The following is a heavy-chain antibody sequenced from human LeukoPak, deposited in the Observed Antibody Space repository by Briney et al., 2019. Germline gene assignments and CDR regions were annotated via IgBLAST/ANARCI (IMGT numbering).Heavy chain of an antibody. CDR2: IHSSGAT. V-gene: IGHV4-4*07. CDR1: GRSIINYH. Sequence: SETLSLTCTVSGRSIINYHWSWIRHPAGKGLEWIGRIHSSGATDYSPTLKSPVTISLDKSKSHFSLKLSSVTAADTAIYYCAREDSAAYCTSTNCFGFDYWGQGTLVTVSS. D-gene: IGHD2-2*01. CDR3: AREDSAAYCTSTNCFGFDY. J-gene: IGHJ4*02.